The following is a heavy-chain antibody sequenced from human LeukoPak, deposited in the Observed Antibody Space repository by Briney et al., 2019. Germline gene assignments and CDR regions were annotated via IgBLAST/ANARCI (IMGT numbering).Heavy chain of an antibody. CDR3: ARPERDGYNLGSAFDI. Sequence: GESLKTSCKGSGYSFTSYWIGWVRQMPGKGLELMGIIYPGDPDTRYSPSFQGQVTISADKTISTAYLQWSSLKASDTAMYNCARPERDGYNLGSAFDIWGQGTMVTVSS. V-gene: IGHV5-51*01. D-gene: IGHD5-24*01. J-gene: IGHJ3*02. CDR2: IYPGDPDT. CDR1: GYSFTSYW.